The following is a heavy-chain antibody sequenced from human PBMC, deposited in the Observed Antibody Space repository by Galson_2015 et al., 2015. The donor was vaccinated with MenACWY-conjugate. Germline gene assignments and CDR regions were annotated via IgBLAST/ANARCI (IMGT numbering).Heavy chain of an antibody. D-gene: IGHD3-10*01. CDR1: GFTFSNAW. CDR2: IKSKTDGGTT. CDR3: TTDYADPFGERTPKTNWFDP. Sequence: SLRLSCAASGFTFSNAWMSWVRQAPGKGLEWVGRIKSKTDGGTTDYAAPVKGRFTISRDDSKNTLYLQMNSLKTEDTAVYYCTTDYADPFGERTPKTNWFDPWGQGTLVTVSS. V-gene: IGHV3-15*01. J-gene: IGHJ5*02.